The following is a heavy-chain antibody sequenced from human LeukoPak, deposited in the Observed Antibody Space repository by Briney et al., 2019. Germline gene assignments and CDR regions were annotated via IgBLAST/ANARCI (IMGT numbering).Heavy chain of an antibody. D-gene: IGHD2-15*01. CDR2: IYHSGST. CDR1: GYSISSGYY. V-gene: IGHV4-38-2*02. Sequence: SETLSLTCTVSGYSISSGYYWGWIRQPPGKGLEWIGSIYHSGSTYYNPSLKSRVTISVDTSKNQFSLKLSSVTAADTAVYYCARLRTVGAAQDYWGQGTLVTVSS. J-gene: IGHJ4*02. CDR3: ARLRTVGAAQDY.